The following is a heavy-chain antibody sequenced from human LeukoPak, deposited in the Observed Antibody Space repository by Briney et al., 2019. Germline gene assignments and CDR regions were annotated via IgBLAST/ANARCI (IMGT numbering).Heavy chain of an antibody. CDR3: AKDSTYYYDISGYCDY. J-gene: IGHJ4*02. V-gene: IGHV3-23*01. CDR2: ISGSGGST. CDR1: GFTFSSYA. Sequence: GGSLRLSCAASGFTFSSYAMSWVRQAPGKGLDCVSAISGSGGSTYYADSVKGRFTISRDNSKNTVYLQMNSLRAEDTAVYYCAKDSTYYYDISGYCDYWGQGTLVTVSS. D-gene: IGHD3-22*01.